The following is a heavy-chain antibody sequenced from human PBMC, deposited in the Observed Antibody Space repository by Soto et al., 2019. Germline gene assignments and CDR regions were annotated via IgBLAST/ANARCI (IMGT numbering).Heavy chain of an antibody. CDR3: ARIRRFGASENWFDP. CDR2: IDWDDDK. J-gene: IGHJ5*02. Sequence: ESGPTLVNPTQTRTLTCSFSGFSLSTSGMCVSWIRQPPGKALEWLALIDWDDDKFYTTSLKTRLTISKDTSKNHVVLTMTNMDPVDTATYYCARIRRFGASENWFDPWGQGTLVTVSS. CDR1: GFSLSTSGMC. D-gene: IGHD3-10*01. V-gene: IGHV2-70*01.